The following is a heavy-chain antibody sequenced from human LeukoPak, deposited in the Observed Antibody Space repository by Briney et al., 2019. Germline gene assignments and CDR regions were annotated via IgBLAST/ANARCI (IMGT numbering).Heavy chain of an antibody. CDR2: INHSGST. Sequence: PSETLSLTCAVYGGSFSGYYWSWIRQPPGKGLEWIWEINHSGSTNYNPSLKSRVTISVDTSKNQFSLKLSSVTAADTAVYYCARHRGIAVASLRRGIFDYWGQGTLVTVSS. CDR3: ARHRGIAVASLRRGIFDY. D-gene: IGHD6-19*01. V-gene: IGHV4-34*01. CDR1: GGSFSGYY. J-gene: IGHJ4*02.